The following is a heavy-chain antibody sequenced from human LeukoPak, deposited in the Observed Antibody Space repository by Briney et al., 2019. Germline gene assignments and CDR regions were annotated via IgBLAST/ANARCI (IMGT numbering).Heavy chain of an antibody. V-gene: IGHV1-69*13. Sequence: SVKVSCKASGGTFSSYAISWVRQAPGQGLEWMGGIIPIFGTANYAQKFQGRVTITADESTSTAYMELSSLRSEDTAVYYCARIKWDSSSWSYYYYYGTDVWGQGTTVTVSS. CDR3: ARIKWDSSSWSYYYYYGTDV. CDR1: GGTFSSYA. J-gene: IGHJ6*02. CDR2: IIPIFGTA. D-gene: IGHD6-13*01.